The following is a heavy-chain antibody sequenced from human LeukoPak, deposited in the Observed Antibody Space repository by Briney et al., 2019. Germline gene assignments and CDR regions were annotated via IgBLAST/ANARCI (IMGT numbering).Heavy chain of an antibody. CDR1: GFTFSSYE. V-gene: IGHV3-23*01. CDR3: AKAGWFGELLYPFDY. Sequence: PGGSLRLSCAASGFTFSSYEMNWVRQAPGKGLEWVSAISGSGGSTYYADSVKGRFTISRDNSKNTLYLQMNSLRAEDTAVYYCAKAGWFGELLYPFDYWGQGTLVTVSS. J-gene: IGHJ4*02. D-gene: IGHD3-10*01. CDR2: ISGSGGST.